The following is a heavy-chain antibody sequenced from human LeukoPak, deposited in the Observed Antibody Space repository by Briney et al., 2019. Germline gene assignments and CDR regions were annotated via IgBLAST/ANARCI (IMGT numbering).Heavy chain of an antibody. V-gene: IGHV4-39*01. CDR3: ARHRAGILYY. CDR1: GGSISSSSYY. CDR2: IYYSGST. D-gene: IGHD1-14*01. Sequence: ASETLSLTCTVSGGSISSSSYYWGWIRQPPGKGLEWIGSIYYSGSTYYNPSLKSRVTISVDTSKNQFSLKLSSVTAADTAVYYCARHRAGILYYWGQGTLVTVSS. J-gene: IGHJ4*02.